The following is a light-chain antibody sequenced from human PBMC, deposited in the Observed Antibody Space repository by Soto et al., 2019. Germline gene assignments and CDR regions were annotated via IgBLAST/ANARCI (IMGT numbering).Light chain of an antibody. CDR3: QQYNVWPLT. CDR1: QSVSSN. J-gene: IGKJ4*01. V-gene: IGKV3-15*01. Sequence: EIVMTQSPATLSVSPGERATLSCRSSQSVSSNLAWYQQKPGQTPKLIIYVASTRATGIPARFSGSGSWTEYTLTISSLQSEDFAVSYCQQYNVWPLTFGGGTKVEFK. CDR2: VAS.